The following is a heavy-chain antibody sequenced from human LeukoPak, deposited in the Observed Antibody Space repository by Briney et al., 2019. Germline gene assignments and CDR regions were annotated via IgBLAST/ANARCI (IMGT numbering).Heavy chain of an antibody. D-gene: IGHD3-16*01. J-gene: IGHJ6*03. Sequence: GGSLRLSCAAPGFAFSNFAMSWVRQAPGKGLEWVSAMSGSGDGTYADSVKGRFTISRDNSKNTLYLQMNSLRAEDTAVYYCAKMMGQRLYDYCMDVWGKGTTVTVSS. CDR1: GFAFSNFA. CDR3: AKMMGQRLYDYCMDV. CDR2: MSGSGDGT. V-gene: IGHV3-23*01.